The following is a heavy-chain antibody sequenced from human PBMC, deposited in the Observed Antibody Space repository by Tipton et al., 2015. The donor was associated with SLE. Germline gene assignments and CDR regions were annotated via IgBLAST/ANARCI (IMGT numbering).Heavy chain of an antibody. V-gene: IGHV4-59*08. Sequence: TLSLTCTVSGGSISSYYWSWIRQPPGKGLEWIGYIYYSGNTNYNPSLKSRVTISLDASKNQLSLKLSSVTAADTAVYYCARHHGSGWLYGLDVWGQGTTVTVSS. CDR2: IYYSGNT. J-gene: IGHJ6*02. CDR1: GGSISSYY. D-gene: IGHD6-19*01. CDR3: ARHHGSGWLYGLDV.